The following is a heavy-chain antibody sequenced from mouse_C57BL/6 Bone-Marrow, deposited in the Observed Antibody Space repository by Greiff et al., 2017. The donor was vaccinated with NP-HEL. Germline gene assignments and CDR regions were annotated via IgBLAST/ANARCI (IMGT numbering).Heavy chain of an antibody. CDR2: ISNGGGST. Sequence: EVMLVESGGGLVQPGGSLKLSCAASGFTFSDYYMYWVRQTPEKRLEWVAYISNGGGSTYYPDTVKGRFTISRDNAKNTLYLQMSRLKSEDTAMYYCARPYYSNYDYAMDYWGQGTSVTVSS. D-gene: IGHD2-5*01. CDR1: GFTFSDYY. J-gene: IGHJ4*01. CDR3: ARPYYSNYDYAMDY. V-gene: IGHV5-12*01.